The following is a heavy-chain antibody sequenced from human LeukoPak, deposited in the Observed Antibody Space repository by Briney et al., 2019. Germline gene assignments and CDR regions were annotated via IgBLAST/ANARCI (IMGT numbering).Heavy chain of an antibody. CDR2: INHSGST. J-gene: IGHJ4*02. CDR3: ARGWDYYVSSGYSEYDFYF. V-gene: IGHV4-34*09. D-gene: IGHD3-22*01. CDR1: GGSFSCYY. Sequence: SETLSLTCAVYGGSFSCYYWSWIRQPPGKGLEWIGVINHSGSTNYNASLKSRVTISVDASKNQFSLKLSSVTAADTAVYYCARGWDYYVSSGYSEYDFYFWGQGNLVTVST.